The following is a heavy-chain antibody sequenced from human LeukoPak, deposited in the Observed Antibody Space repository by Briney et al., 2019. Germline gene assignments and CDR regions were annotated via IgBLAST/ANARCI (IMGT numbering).Heavy chain of an antibody. J-gene: IGHJ4*02. D-gene: IGHD6-13*01. V-gene: IGHV4-34*01. CDR2: INHSGST. CDR3: ARGGIAAPGGDYYFDY. Sequence: SETLSLTCAVYGGSFSGYYWSWVRQPPGKGLEWIGEINHSGSTNYNPSLKGRVTISVDTSKNQFSLKLSSVTAADTAVYYCARGGIAAPGGDYYFDYWGQGTLVTVSS. CDR1: GGSFSGYY.